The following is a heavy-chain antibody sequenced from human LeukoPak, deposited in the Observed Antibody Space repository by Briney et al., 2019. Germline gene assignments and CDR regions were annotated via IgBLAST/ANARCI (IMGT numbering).Heavy chain of an antibody. D-gene: IGHD3-3*01. V-gene: IGHV4-4*09. CDR3: ARLDYDFWSGYPRYYYMDV. J-gene: IGHJ6*03. CDR1: GGSISSYY. CDR2: IYTSGST. Sequence: SEPLSLTCTVSGGSISSYYWSWLRQPPGKGLEWVGYIYTSGSTNYNPSLKSRVTISVDTSKNQFSLKLSSVTAADTAVYYCARLDYDFWSGYPRYYYMDVWGKGTTVTVSS.